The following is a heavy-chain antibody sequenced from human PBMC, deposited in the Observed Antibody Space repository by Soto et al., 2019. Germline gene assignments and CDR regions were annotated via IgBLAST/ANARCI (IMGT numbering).Heavy chain of an antibody. J-gene: IGHJ4*02. CDR1: GFTFSSYA. Sequence: VQLVESGGGVVQPGRSLRLSCAASGFTFSSYAMHWVRQAPGKGLEWVAVISYDGSNKYYADSVKGRFTISRDNSKNTLYLQMNSLRAEDTAVYYCAWVRDCGGDCYSGSLDYWGQGTLVTVSS. CDR2: ISYDGSNK. D-gene: IGHD2-21*02. V-gene: IGHV3-30-3*01. CDR3: AWVRDCGGDCYSGSLDY.